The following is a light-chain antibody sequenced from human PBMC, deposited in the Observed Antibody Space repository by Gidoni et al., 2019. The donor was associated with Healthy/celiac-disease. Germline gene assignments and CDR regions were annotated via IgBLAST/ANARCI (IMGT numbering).Light chain of an antibody. Sequence: SYGLTRPTPVSVSPGQTASTTSSADKLGDNYACWYQQKPGKSPVLVIYQDSKRPSGIPERFSGSNSGNTATLTISGTQAMDEADYYCQACDSSTAFVFGTGTKVTVL. V-gene: IGLV3-1*01. CDR1: KLGDNY. J-gene: IGLJ1*01. CDR2: QDS. CDR3: QACDSSTAFV.